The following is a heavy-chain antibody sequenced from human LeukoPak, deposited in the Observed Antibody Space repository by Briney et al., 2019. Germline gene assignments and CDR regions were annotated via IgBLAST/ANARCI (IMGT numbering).Heavy chain of an antibody. CDR2: INPNSGGT. V-gene: IGHV1-2*06. CDR1: GYTFIGYY. CDR3: ARADCSSTSCLNAFDI. D-gene: IGHD2-2*01. J-gene: IGHJ3*02. Sequence: APVKVSCKASGYTFIGYYMHWVRQAPGQGLEWVGRINPNSGGTNYAQKFQGRVTMTRDTSISTAYMELSRLRSDDTAVYYCARADCSSTSCLNAFDIWGQGTMVTVSS.